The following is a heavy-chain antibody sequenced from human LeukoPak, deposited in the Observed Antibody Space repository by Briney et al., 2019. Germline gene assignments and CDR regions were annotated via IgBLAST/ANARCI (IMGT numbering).Heavy chain of an antibody. CDR2: IDPNSGVT. D-gene: IGHD3-10*01. CDR3: ARGTTMVRELFDY. V-gene: IGHV1-2*02. J-gene: IGHJ4*02. CDR1: GYSFTGYY. Sequence: ASVKVSCKASGYSFTGYYMNWLRQAPGHGLEWMGWIDPNSGVTNYAQKFQARVTMTRDTSISTAYMELSRLRSDDTAVYYCARGTTMVRELFDYWGQGTLVTVSS.